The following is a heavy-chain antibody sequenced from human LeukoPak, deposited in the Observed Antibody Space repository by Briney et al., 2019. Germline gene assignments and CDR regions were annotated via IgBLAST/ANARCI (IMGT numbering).Heavy chain of an antibody. CDR3: AKGYCSSTSCPTGA. Sequence: PGGSLRLSCAASGFTFSSYAMSWVRQAPGKGLEWVSAISGSGGSTYYADSVKGRFTISRDNSKNTLHLQMNSLRAEDTAVYYCAKGYCSSTSCPTGAWGQGTLVTVSS. J-gene: IGHJ5*02. CDR1: GFTFSSYA. CDR2: ISGSGGST. V-gene: IGHV3-23*01. D-gene: IGHD2-2*01.